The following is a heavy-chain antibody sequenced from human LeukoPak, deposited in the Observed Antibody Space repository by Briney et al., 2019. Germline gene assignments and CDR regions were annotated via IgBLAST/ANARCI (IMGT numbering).Heavy chain of an antibody. J-gene: IGHJ4*02. CDR2: ISGSGGST. D-gene: IGHD3-22*01. CDR3: ARRLTKTYYYDSSGYYCDY. CDR1: GFTFSSYG. Sequence: GGSLRLSCAASGFTFSSYGMSWVRQAPGKGLEWVSAISGSGGSTYYADSVKGRFTISRDNPKNTLYLQMNSLRAEDTAVYYCARRLTKTYYYDSSGYYCDYWGQGTLVTVSS. V-gene: IGHV3-23*01.